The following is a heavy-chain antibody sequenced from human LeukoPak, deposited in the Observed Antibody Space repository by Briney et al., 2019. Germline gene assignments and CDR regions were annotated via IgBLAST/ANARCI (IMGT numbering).Heavy chain of an antibody. CDR2: INPNSGGT. V-gene: IGHV1-2*02. D-gene: IGHD4-17*01. CDR3: ARDRSPYYGDYTYSDAFDI. J-gene: IGHJ3*02. CDR1: GYTFTDFY. Sequence: ASVKVSCKASGYTFTDFYIHWARQAPGQGLEWMGWINPNSGGTNYAQKFQGRVTMTRDTSISTAYMELRSLRSDDTALYYCARDRSPYYGDYTYSDAFDIWGQGTMVTVSS.